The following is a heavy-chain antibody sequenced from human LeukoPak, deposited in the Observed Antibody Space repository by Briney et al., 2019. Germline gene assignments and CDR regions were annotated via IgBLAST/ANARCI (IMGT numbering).Heavy chain of an antibody. Sequence: PGGSLRLSCAASGFTFSSYAMSWVRQAPGKGLEWVSAISGSGGSTYYADSVKGRFTISRDNSKNTLYLQMNSLRAEDTAVYYCAKGGDSSGYYYWEYWGQGTLVTVSS. CDR1: GFTFSSYA. CDR3: AKGGDSSGYYYWEY. J-gene: IGHJ4*02. V-gene: IGHV3-23*01. D-gene: IGHD3-22*01. CDR2: ISGSGGST.